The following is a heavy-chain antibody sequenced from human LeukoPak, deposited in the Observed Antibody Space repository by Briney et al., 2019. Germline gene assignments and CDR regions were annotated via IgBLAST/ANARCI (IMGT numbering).Heavy chain of an antibody. CDR2: IYYSGST. D-gene: IGHD5-12*01. CDR1: GGSISSGGYY. Sequence: SQTLSLTCTVSGGSISSGGYYWSWIRQHPGKGLEWIGYIYYSGSTYYNPSLKSRVTISVDTSKNQVSLKLSSVTAADTAVYYCARGGEDIVATPLDYWGQGTLVTVSS. CDR3: ARGGEDIVATPLDY. J-gene: IGHJ4*02. V-gene: IGHV4-31*03.